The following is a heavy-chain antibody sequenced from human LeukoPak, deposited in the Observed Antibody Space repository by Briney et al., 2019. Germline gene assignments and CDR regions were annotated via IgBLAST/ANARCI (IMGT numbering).Heavy chain of an antibody. J-gene: IGHJ5*02. CDR3: ARRNEYQLTYWFDP. CDR1: GYSFTSYW. Sequence: GESLKISCKGSGYSFTSYWIGWVRQMPGKGLEWMGIIYPGDSDTRYSPSFQGQVTISADKSISTAYLQWSSLKASDTAMYYCARRNEYQLTYWFDPWAREPWSPSPQ. V-gene: IGHV5-51*01. D-gene: IGHD2-2*01. CDR2: IYPGDSDT.